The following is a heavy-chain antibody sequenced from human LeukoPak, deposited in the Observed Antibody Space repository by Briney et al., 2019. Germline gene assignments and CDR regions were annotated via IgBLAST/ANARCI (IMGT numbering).Heavy chain of an antibody. Sequence: LETLSLTCTVSGGSISSSSYYWGWIRQPPGKGLEWIGSIYYSGSTNYNPSLKSRVTISVDTSKNQFSLKLSSVTAADTAVYYCARGSAGIFDYWGQGTLVTVSS. V-gene: IGHV4-39*07. D-gene: IGHD6-19*01. CDR3: ARGSAGIFDY. CDR1: GGSISSSSYY. CDR2: IYYSGST. J-gene: IGHJ4*02.